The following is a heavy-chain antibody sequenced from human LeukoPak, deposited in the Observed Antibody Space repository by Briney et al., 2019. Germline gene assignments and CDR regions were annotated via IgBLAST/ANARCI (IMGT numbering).Heavy chain of an antibody. J-gene: IGHJ4*02. CDR3: ARATWPRIADPYFDY. CDR1: GGSISSYY. Sequence: SETLSLTCTVSGGSISSYYWSWVRQPPGKGLEWIGYIYYSGSTNYNPSLKSRVTISVDTSKNQFSLKLSSVTAADTAVYYCARATWPRIADPYFDYWGQGTLVTVSS. CDR2: IYYSGST. D-gene: IGHD6-13*01. V-gene: IGHV4-59*01.